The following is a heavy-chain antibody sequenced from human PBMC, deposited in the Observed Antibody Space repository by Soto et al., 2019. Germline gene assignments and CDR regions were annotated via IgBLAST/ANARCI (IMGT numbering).Heavy chain of an antibody. J-gene: IGHJ6*02. V-gene: IGHV3-48*02. CDR3: ARDDTAGDYYGMDV. CDR2: ISSSSSTI. CDR1: GFTFSSYS. Sequence: LRLSCAASGFTFSSYSMNWVRQAPGKGLEWVSYISSSSSTIYYADSVKGRFTISRDNAKNSLYLQMNSLRDEDTAVYYCARDDTAGDYYGMDVWGQGTTVTVSS. D-gene: IGHD5-18*01.